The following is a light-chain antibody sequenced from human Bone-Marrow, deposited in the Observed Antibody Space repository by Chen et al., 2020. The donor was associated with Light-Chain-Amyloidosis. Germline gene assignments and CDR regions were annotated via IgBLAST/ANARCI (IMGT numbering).Light chain of an antibody. Sequence: EIVFTQSPGTLSLSPGERATLSCRASQSVSSNYLAWYQQKPGQAPRLLMYGASRRAAGIPDRFSGSGSGTDFTLTISRLEPEDFAVYYCHQSGSSSFTVGPGTTVDIK. CDR1: QSVSSNY. CDR3: HQSGSSSFT. CDR2: GAS. V-gene: IGKV3-20*01. J-gene: IGKJ3*01.